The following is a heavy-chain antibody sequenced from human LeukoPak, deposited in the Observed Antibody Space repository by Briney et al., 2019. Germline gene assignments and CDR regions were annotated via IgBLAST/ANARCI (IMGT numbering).Heavy chain of an antibody. Sequence: PGGPLRLSCSASGFTFRDYPMNWVRQAPGKGLQWLSYINGESKSIYYSDSVRGRFTISRDNAKNSVFLQMNSLSDDDTAVYYCARDDSSGWYSLDWGQGALVIVSS. CDR1: GFTFRDYP. V-gene: IGHV3-48*02. CDR2: INGESKSI. D-gene: IGHD6-13*01. J-gene: IGHJ4*02. CDR3: ARDDSSGWYSLD.